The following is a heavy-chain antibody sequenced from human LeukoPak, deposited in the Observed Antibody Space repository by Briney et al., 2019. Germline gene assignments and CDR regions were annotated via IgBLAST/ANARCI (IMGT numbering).Heavy chain of an antibody. Sequence: GGSLRLSCAASGFTFSTYAMTWVRQAPGKGLEWDSAISAGGGSTYYADSVKGRFTISRDNSKNTLYLQMNSLRAEDTAVYYCAKYYSIPTFDYWGQGTLVTVSS. CDR2: ISAGGGST. D-gene: IGHD4-11*01. V-gene: IGHV3-23*01. J-gene: IGHJ4*02. CDR1: GFTFSTYA. CDR3: AKYYSIPTFDY.